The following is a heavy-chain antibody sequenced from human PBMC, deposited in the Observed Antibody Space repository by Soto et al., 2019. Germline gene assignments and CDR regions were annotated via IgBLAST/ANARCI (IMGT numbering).Heavy chain of an antibody. CDR2: INSDGSTT. D-gene: IGHD2-15*01. CDR1: GFTFSSYW. Sequence: TGGSMRLSCAASGFTFSSYWMHWVRQAPGKGLVWVSRINSDGSTTSYADSVKGRFTISRDNAKNTVFLQMSSLRAEDTAVYYCARGIAYYYGVDVWGQGTTVTVSS. V-gene: IGHV3-74*01. CDR3: ARGIAYYYGVDV. J-gene: IGHJ6*02.